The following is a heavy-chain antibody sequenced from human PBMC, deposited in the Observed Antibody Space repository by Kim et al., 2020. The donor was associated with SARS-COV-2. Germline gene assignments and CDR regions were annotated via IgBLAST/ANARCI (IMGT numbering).Heavy chain of an antibody. J-gene: IGHJ4*02. D-gene: IGHD6-6*01. Sequence: YYAESVKGRFTICRDNSKNTLYLQMNSLRAEDTAVYYCAKEGHDSSSLDSWGQGTLVTVSS. V-gene: IGHV3-23*01. CDR3: AKEGHDSSSLDS.